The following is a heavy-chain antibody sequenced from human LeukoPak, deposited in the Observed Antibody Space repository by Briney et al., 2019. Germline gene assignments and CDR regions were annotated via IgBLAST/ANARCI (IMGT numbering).Heavy chain of an antibody. CDR1: GYTFTGYY. Sequence: ASVKVSCKASGYTFTGYYMHWVRQAPGQGLEWMGWISAYNGNTNYAQKLQGRVTMTTDTSTSTAYMELRSLRSDDTAVYYCARRIYMDVWGKGTTVTVSS. CDR3: ARRIYMDV. J-gene: IGHJ6*03. V-gene: IGHV1-18*04. CDR2: ISAYNGNT.